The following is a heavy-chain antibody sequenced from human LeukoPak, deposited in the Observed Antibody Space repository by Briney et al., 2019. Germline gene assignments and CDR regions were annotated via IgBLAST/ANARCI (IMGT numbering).Heavy chain of an antibody. Sequence: GGSLRLSCVASGFPFSRHWMAWVRQAPGKGLEWVANIKKDGREIYYMDSVKGRFTISRDNAKNSLYLQMNSLRAEDTAVYYCARRYSTSSVEDFDYWGQGTLVTVSS. D-gene: IGHD6-6*01. J-gene: IGHJ4*02. CDR1: GFPFSRHW. V-gene: IGHV3-7*01. CDR3: ARRYSTSSVEDFDY. CDR2: IKKDGREI.